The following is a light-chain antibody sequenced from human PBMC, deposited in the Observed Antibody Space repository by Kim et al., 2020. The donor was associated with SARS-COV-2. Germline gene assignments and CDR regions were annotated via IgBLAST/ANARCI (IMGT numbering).Light chain of an antibody. CDR1: PSVRRSY. Sequence: SSGKRANHAWPGSPSVRRSYLAGYQQKSGKAPRPDIYGACSRDTGIPDRFRGSGSGTDFTLTNSRPEPEDFEVYYCQQYGSSPYTFGQGTKLEI. J-gene: IGKJ2*01. CDR3: QQYGSSPYT. V-gene: IGKV3-20*01. CDR2: GAC.